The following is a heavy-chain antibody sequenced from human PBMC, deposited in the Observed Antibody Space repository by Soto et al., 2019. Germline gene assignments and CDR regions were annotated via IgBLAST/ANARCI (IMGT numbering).Heavy chain of an antibody. CDR2: IAYDGKNK. D-gene: IGHD3-16*01. V-gene: IGHV3-30*04. Sequence: QVQLVESGGGVVQPGRSLRLSCAASGLMFSMYAMHWVRQAPGKGLEWVALIAYDGKNKFYADSVKGRFTISRDNSKNTLYLQMSSLRAEDTAVYYCVRGGNYDIASYYFDSRGQGTLVTVSS. J-gene: IGHJ4*02. CDR1: GLMFSMYA. CDR3: VRGGNYDIASYYFDS.